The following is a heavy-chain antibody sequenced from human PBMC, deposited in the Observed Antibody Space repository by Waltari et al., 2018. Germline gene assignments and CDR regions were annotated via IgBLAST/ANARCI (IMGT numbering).Heavy chain of an antibody. CDR2: IYYSGST. CDR1: GGSISSHY. CDR3: ARDRVGATISFDY. J-gene: IGHJ4*02. D-gene: IGHD1-26*01. Sequence: QVQLQESGPGLVKPSETLSLTCTVSGGSISSHYWSWIRQPPGKGLEWIGYIYYSGSTNYNPSLRSRVTISVDTSKNQFSLKLSSVTAADTAVYYCARDRVGATISFDYWGQGTLVTVSS. V-gene: IGHV4-59*11.